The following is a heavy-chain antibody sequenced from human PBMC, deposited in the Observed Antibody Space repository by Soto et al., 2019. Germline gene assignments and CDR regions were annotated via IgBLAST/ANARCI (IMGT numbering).Heavy chain of an antibody. Sequence: QVPLVQSGAEMKKPGSSVKVSCQSSGGTFNTYAMNWVRQAPGQGPEWMGDISPMFGAANYAPKFQGRVTITADESPGTSYMQLSSLTSEDTALYFCAREVQVHTPAFVYWGQGTLVTVSS. D-gene: IGHD3-10*01. CDR3: AREVQVHTPAFVY. J-gene: IGHJ4*02. V-gene: IGHV1-69*19. CDR1: GGTFNTYA. CDR2: ISPMFGAA.